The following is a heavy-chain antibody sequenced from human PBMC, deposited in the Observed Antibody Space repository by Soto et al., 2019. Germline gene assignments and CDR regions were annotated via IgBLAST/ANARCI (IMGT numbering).Heavy chain of an antibody. Sequence: PGGSLRLSCAASGFTFSDYYMSWIRQAPGKGLEWVSYISSSSSYTNYADSVKGRFTISRDNAKNSLYLQMNSLRAEDSVVYYCARVGRGWFGELLPFDYWGQGTLVTVSS. D-gene: IGHD3-10*01. CDR1: GFTFSDYY. CDR3: ARVGRGWFGELLPFDY. J-gene: IGHJ4*02. V-gene: IGHV3-11*06. CDR2: ISSSSSYT.